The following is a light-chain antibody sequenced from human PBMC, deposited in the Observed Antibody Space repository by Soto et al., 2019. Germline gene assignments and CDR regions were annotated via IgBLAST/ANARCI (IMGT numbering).Light chain of an antibody. J-gene: IGLJ2*01. CDR1: SFNIGNNY. V-gene: IGLV1-51*01. CDR2: DND. CDR3: GTWDNSLIAGV. Sequence: QSVLTQPPSVSAAPGQRVTISCSGTSFNIGNNYVSWYQRLPGIAPRLLIYDNDKRPSGISDRFSGSKSGTSATLAITGLQTGDEADYYCGTWDNSLIAGVLGGGTKLTVL.